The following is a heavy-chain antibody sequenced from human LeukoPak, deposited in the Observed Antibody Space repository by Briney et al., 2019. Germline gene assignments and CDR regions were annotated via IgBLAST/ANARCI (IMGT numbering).Heavy chain of an antibody. CDR2: IHYSGST. CDR1: GASVSSGNYF. V-gene: IGHV4-31*03. D-gene: IGHD3-10*01. CDR3: ARGVLY. Sequence: SETLSLTCTVSGASVSSGNYFWRWLRQHPGKGLEWIGYIHYSGSTYYNPSLKSRFTISMDTSKNQFSLRLTSVTATDTAVYYCARGVLYWGQGTLVTVSS. J-gene: IGHJ4*02.